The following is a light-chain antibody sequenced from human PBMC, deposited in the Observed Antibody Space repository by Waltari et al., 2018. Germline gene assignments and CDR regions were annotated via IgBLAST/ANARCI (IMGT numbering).Light chain of an antibody. J-gene: IGKJ1*01. CDR1: QSVLYSSNDKNY. Sequence: DIVMTQSPDSLAVSLGERATINCKSSQSVLYSSNDKNYVAWYQQKPGQPPKLLIYWASTRESGVPDRFRGGGSGTDFTLTISGLQAEDVAVYYCQQYYSSPWTFGQGTKVEIK. CDR2: WAS. CDR3: QQYYSSPWT. V-gene: IGKV4-1*01.